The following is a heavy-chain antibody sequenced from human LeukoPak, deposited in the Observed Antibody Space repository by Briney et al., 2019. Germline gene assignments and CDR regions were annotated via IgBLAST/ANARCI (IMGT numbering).Heavy chain of an antibody. Sequence: SETLSLTCSVSDDSITMYYWTWIRQPPGKRLEWIGYVDHTGSTNFNPSLNGRVSISRDTTKNLFSLRLRSVTAADTAVYFCARGRVSSSTWYSTYYYYFYMDVWGKGTTVTVSS. D-gene: IGHD1-1*01. V-gene: IGHV4-59*01. CDR3: ARGRVSSSTWYSTYYYYFYMDV. J-gene: IGHJ6*03. CDR2: VDHTGST. CDR1: DDSITMYY.